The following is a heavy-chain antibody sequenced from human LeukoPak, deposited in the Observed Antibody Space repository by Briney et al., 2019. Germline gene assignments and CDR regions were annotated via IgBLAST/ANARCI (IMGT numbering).Heavy chain of an antibody. Sequence: ASVKVSCKASGYTFTNYGITWVRQAPGQGLEWMGWINPNSGGTNYAQKFQGRVTMTRDTSISTAYMELSRLRSDDTAVYYCARVWRIHALGYWGQGTLVTVSS. J-gene: IGHJ4*02. CDR3: ARVWRIHALGY. CDR2: INPNSGGT. CDR1: GYTFTNYG. V-gene: IGHV1-2*02. D-gene: IGHD3-16*01.